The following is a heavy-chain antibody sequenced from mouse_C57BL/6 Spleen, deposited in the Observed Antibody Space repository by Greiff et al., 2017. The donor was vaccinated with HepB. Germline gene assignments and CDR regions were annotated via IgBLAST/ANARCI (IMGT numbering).Heavy chain of an antibody. D-gene: IGHD2-4*01. CDR2: INPSTGGT. CDR3: ARGIYYDPYYAMDY. V-gene: IGHV1-42*01. Sequence: VQLQQSGPELVKPGASVKISCKASGYSFTGYYMNWVKQSPEKSLEWIGEINPSTGGTTYNQKFKAKATLTVDKSSSTAYMQLKSLTSEDSAVYYCARGIYYDPYYAMDYWGQGTSVTVSP. J-gene: IGHJ4*01. CDR1: GYSFTGYY.